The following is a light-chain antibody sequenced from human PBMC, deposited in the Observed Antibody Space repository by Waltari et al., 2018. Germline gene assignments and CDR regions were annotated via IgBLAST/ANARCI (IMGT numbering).Light chain of an antibody. V-gene: IGKV3-20*01. J-gene: IGKJ3*01. CDR3: QQYGSTPLFT. CDR1: QTVATSY. CDR2: NTS. Sequence: EIVLTQSPGTLSLSPGERATLSCRASQTVATSYLAWYQHKPGQAPRPLIYNTSYRATGIPDRFIGSGSGTDFTLTISRLEPEDFAVYYCQQYGSTPLFTFGPGTKVDIK.